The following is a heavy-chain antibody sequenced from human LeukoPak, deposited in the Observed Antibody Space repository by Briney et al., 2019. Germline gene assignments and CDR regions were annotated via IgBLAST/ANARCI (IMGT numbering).Heavy chain of an antibody. D-gene: IGHD3-10*01. V-gene: IGHV4-4*02. J-gene: IGHJ3*01. CDR3: ARADTSGSSSSDAFDV. CDR1: GASISSGTW. CDR2: IYHDETA. Sequence: ASETLSLTCTVSGASISSGTWWNWVRQPPGKGLAWIGEIYHDETANYGPSLKSRVTISVDKSNNHFSLKLSAVTAADTAVYYCARADTSGSSSSDAFDVWGQGTMVTVSS.